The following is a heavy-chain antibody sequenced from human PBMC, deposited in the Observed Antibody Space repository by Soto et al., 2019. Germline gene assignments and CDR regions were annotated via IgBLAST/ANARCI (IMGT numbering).Heavy chain of an antibody. D-gene: IGHD2-2*01. CDR3: ANSIYCSSTSCYADDAFDI. V-gene: IGHV3-21*04. Sequence: GSLRLSCAASGFTFSSYSMNWVRQAPGKGLEWVLSISSSSSYIYYADSLKGRFTISRDNAKNSLYLQMNSLRAEDTAVYYCANSIYCSSTSCYADDAFDIWGQGTMVTVSS. CDR2: ISSSSSYI. J-gene: IGHJ3*02. CDR1: GFTFSSYS.